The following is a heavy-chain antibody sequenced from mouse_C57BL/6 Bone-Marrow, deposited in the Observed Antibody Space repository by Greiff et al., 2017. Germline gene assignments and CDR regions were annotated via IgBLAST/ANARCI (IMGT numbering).Heavy chain of an antibody. D-gene: IGHD1-1*01. V-gene: IGHV1-54*01. CDR2: INPGSGGT. J-gene: IGHJ3*01. CDR1: GYAFTNYL. CDR3: ARPNYYGSSYVDGFAY. Sequence: QVQLQQSGAELVRPGTSVKVSCKASGYAFTNYLIEWVKQRPGQGLEWIGVINPGSGGTNYNEKFKGKATLTADKSSSTAYMQLSSLTSEDSAVYDCARPNYYGSSYVDGFAYWGQGTLVTVAA.